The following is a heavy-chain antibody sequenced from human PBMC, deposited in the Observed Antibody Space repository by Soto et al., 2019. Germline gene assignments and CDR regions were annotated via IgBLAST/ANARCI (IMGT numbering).Heavy chain of an antibody. V-gene: IGHV4-61*01. CDR3: ATYPSTVTRDY. D-gene: IGHD4-17*01. CDR2: IYYSGST. Sequence: QVQLQESGPGLVKPSETLSLTCTVSGGSVSSGSYYWSWIRQPPGKGLEWIGYIYYSGSTNYNPSLKSRVTISVDTSKNQCSLKLSSVTAADTAVYYCATYPSTVTRDYWGQGTLVTVSS. CDR1: GGSVSSGSYY. J-gene: IGHJ4*02.